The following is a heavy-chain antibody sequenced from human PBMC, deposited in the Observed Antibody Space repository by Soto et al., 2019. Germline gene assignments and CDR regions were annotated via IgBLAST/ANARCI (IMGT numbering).Heavy chain of an antibody. J-gene: IGHJ4*02. CDR1: GDSISNYY. Sequence: SETLSLTCTVTGDSISNYYCTWIRQSPGKGLEWIGYIYYSGSTNYNPSLKSRVTISIDKSKNQLSLKLNSVTAADTAVYYCAKAKSAYGSLDHWGQGTLVT. CDR2: IYYSGST. V-gene: IGHV4-59*01. D-gene: IGHD5-12*01. CDR3: AKAKSAYGSLDH.